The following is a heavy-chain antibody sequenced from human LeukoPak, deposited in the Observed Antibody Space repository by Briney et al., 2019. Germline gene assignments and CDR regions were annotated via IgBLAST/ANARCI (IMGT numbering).Heavy chain of an antibody. Sequence: GGALRLSCAASGFTFSSYAMHWVRLSPAKGLEYVSGISSNGGTTSYADSVQGRFTISRDNSKNTLYLQMGSLRGEDMAVYYCAKVGSGWPGYYFDYWGQGTLVTVSS. D-gene: IGHD6-19*01. J-gene: IGHJ4*02. CDR3: AKVGSGWPGYYFDY. CDR2: ISSNGGTT. V-gene: IGHV3-64*02. CDR1: GFTFSSYA.